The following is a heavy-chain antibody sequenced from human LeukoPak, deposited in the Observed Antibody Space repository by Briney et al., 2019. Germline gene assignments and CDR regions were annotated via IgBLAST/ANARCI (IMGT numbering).Heavy chain of an antibody. J-gene: IGHJ4*02. CDR3: ARGGDSYYYDSSGYYPFDY. CDR2: IYYSGST. CDR1: GGSISSGDYY. V-gene: IGHV4-30-4*01. Sequence: PSETLSLTCTVSGGSISSGDYYWSWIRQPPGTGLEWLGYIYYSGSTYYNPSLKSRVTISVDTSKNQFSLKLSSVTAADTAVYYCARGGDSYYYDSSGYYPFDYWGQGTLVTVSS. D-gene: IGHD3-22*01.